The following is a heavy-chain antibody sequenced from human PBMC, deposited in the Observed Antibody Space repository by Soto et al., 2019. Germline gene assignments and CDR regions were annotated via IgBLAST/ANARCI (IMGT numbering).Heavy chain of an antibody. D-gene: IGHD1-26*01. J-gene: IGHJ3*02. CDR3: ARGGAVKGVYAFYI. CDR1: GYTFTSYG. Sequence: QVHLVQSGAEVKKPGASVKVSCKASGYTFTSYGIFWVRQAPGQGLEWMGWISGYTGNTNYAQKFQGRVTVTADTSTTTAYMELGSLRSDGTAVLYFARGGAVKGVYAFYIWGQGTLVTVSS. V-gene: IGHV1-18*04. CDR2: ISGYTGNT.